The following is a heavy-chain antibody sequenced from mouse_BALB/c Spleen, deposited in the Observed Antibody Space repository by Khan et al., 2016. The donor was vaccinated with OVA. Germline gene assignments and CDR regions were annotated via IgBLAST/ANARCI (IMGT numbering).Heavy chain of an antibody. D-gene: IGHD1-1*02. CDR3: AKVVWSYYYTFDY. CDR1: GFSLSDYG. V-gene: IGHV2-6-5*01. CDR2: IWGGGST. J-gene: IGHJ4*01. Sequence: VELVESGPGLVAPSQNLSITCTVSGFSLSDYGVSWIRQPPGKGLEWLGVIWGGGSTYYNSALKSRLSISKDNSKSQVFLKMSSLQSDDTAMFYCAKVVWSYYYTFDYWGQGTSVTVSS.